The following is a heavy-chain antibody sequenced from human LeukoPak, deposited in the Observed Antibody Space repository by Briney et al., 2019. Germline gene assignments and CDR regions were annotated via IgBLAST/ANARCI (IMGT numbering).Heavy chain of an antibody. V-gene: IGHV3-74*01. J-gene: IGHJ4*02. D-gene: IGHD6-19*01. CDR3: AHHGAYSSGWDYFDY. Sequence: AESLTLSGAPTGSTSSKYWMNCVRPAPEKGLVWVSPINSDGSSTTYADSVKGRFTISINNAKNTLFLQMNILRAEDTAVYYCAHHGAYSSGWDYFDYWGQGTLVTVSS. CDR2: INSDGSST. CDR1: GSTSSKYW.